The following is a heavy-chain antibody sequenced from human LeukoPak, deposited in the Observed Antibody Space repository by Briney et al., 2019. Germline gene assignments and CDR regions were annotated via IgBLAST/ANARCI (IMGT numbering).Heavy chain of an antibody. J-gene: IGHJ4*02. D-gene: IGHD7-27*01. CDR3: ARLANWEKYYFDY. V-gene: IGHV1-2*02. CDR1: GYTFTGYY. CDR2: INPNSGGT. Sequence: GASVKVSCKASGYTFTGYYMHWVRQAPGQGLERMGWINPNSGGTNYAQKFQGRVTMTRDTSISTAYMELSRLRSDDTAVYYCARLANWEKYYFDYWGQGTLVTVSS.